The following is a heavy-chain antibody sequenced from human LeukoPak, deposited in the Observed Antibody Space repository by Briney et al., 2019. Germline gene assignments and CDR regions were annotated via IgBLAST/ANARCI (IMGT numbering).Heavy chain of an antibody. Sequence: PGGSLRLSCAASGFTFSNQWMSWVGQGPGKGLEWVANINVDGSTEYLLGSVKGRFTISRDNAENSLYLQMNSLRADDTAVYYCARDLGGDAYEIWGQGTMVIVSS. J-gene: IGHJ3*02. V-gene: IGHV3-7*04. CDR1: GFTFSNQW. CDR3: ARDLGGDAYEI. D-gene: IGHD1-26*01. CDR2: INVDGSTE.